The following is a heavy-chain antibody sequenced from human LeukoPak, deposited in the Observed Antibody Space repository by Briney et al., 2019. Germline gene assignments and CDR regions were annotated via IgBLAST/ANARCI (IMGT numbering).Heavy chain of an antibody. V-gene: IGHV3-64*01. Sequence: GGSLRLSCAASGFTFSNYAMHWVRQAPGKGLEYVSVISSNGGTTYYANSVKGRFTISRDISKNTLYLQMDSLRAEDTAVYYCAKISFYDSSGYSDYWGQGTLVTVSS. J-gene: IGHJ4*02. CDR2: ISSNGGTT. CDR1: GFTFSNYA. CDR3: AKISFYDSSGYSDY. D-gene: IGHD3-22*01.